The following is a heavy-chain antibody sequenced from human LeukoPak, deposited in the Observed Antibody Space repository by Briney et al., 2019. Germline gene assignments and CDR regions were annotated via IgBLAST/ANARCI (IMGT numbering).Heavy chain of an antibody. CDR1: GGSVSNNNYY. D-gene: IGHD1-26*01. V-gene: IGHV4-39*01. Sequence: SETLSLTCTVSGGSVSNNNYYWGWIRQPPGKGLEWIGSIYYSGTTYYNPSLKSRLTLSVDTSKNQFSLKLSSVTAADTAVYYCAVLQSGSYYGSGSYYGIDYWGQGTLVTVSS. J-gene: IGHJ4*02. CDR2: IYYSGTT. CDR3: AVLQSGSYYGSGSYYGIDY.